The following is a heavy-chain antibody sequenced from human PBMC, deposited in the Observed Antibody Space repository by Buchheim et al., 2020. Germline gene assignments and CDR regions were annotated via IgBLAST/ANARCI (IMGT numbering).Heavy chain of an antibody. V-gene: IGHV3-33*01. CDR2: IWYDGSNK. J-gene: IGHJ4*02. D-gene: IGHD6-13*01. CDR3: ARDGEVLAAAGLYFDY. Sequence: QVQLVESGGGVVQPGRSLRLSCAASGFTFSSYGMHWVRQAPGKGLEWVAVIWYDGSNKYYADSVKGRFTISRENSKNTLYLQMNSLRAEDTAVYYCARDGEVLAAAGLYFDYWGQGTL. CDR1: GFTFSSYG.